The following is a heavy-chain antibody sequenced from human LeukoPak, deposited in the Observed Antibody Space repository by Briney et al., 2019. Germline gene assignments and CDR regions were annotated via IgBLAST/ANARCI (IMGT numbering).Heavy chain of an antibody. V-gene: IGHV3-7*05. Sequence: GGSLRLSCAGSGITLSSYWMSWVRQAPGKGLEWVSNIKQDASERYFVDSLRGRFTISRDNAKNSLFLQMNSLRAEDTAVYYCVRDQGAFDMWGHGTMVTVSS. J-gene: IGHJ3*02. CDR1: GITLSSYW. CDR3: VRDQGAFDM. CDR2: IKQDASER.